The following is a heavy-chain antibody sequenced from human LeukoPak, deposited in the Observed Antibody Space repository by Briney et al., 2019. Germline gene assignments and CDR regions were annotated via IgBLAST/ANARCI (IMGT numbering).Heavy chain of an antibody. D-gene: IGHD3-10*01. CDR2: ISGSGRNT. CDR1: GFTFSTYA. Sequence: GGSLRLSCVVSGFTFSTYAMSWVRQAPGKGLEWVAFISGSGRNTYYTDSVKGRFTISRDNFRNTLSLQMNSLRPDDTAIYYCAKDEGVVLSTSFDFGHWGQGTLVAVSS. V-gene: IGHV3-23*01. CDR3: AKDEGVVLSTSFDFGH. J-gene: IGHJ4*02.